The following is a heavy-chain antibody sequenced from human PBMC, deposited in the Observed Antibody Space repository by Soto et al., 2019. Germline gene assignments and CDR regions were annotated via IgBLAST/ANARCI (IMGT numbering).Heavy chain of an antibody. CDR1: GYTFTGYY. CDR2: INTETGGT. Sequence: GASVKVSCKASGYTFTGYYVHWVREAPGQGLEWMGWINTETGGTSYAQKFQGRVTLSRDTSNNTAYLELSRLRFDDAAVYFRARERYQVISDGMDVWGQGSTGTVAS. V-gene: IGHV1-2*02. D-gene: IGHD2-2*01. J-gene: IGHJ6*02. CDR3: ARERYQVISDGMDV.